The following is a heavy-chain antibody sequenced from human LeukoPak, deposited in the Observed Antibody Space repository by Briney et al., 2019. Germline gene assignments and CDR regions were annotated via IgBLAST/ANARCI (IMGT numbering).Heavy chain of an antibody. CDR3: ARHEGQLGFDY. J-gene: IGHJ4*02. CDR2: IYYSGST. D-gene: IGHD6-13*01. V-gene: IGHV4-39*01. CDR1: GGSISSSSYY. Sequence: SETLSLTCTVSGGSISSSSYYWGWIRRPPGKGLEWIGTIYYSGSTYYNPSLKSRVTISVDTSKNQFSLKLSSVTAADTAVYYCARHEGQLGFDYWGQGTLVTVSS.